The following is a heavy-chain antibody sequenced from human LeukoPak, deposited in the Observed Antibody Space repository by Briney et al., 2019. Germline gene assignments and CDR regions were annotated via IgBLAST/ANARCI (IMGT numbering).Heavy chain of an antibody. D-gene: IGHD5-18*01. Sequence: PGGSLRLSCAASGFTLSSYAMSWVRQAPGKGLEWVSYISSGGSTIYYADSVKGRFTISRDNAKNSLYLQMNNLRVEDTAVYYCARDQPIGYNYGYPFDNWGQGTLVTVSS. V-gene: IGHV3-48*04. CDR2: ISSGGSTI. CDR1: GFTLSSYA. J-gene: IGHJ4*02. CDR3: ARDQPIGYNYGYPFDN.